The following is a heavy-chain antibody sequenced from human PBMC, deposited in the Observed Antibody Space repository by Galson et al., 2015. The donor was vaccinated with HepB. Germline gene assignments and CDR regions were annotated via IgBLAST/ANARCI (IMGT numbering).Heavy chain of an antibody. J-gene: IGHJ6*03. CDR3: ARDSGVFISGGRHHRHYYMDV. Sequence: ETLSLTCAVYGGSFSGYYWSWIRQPPGKGLEWIGEINHRGTTHFSPSLKSRFIISVDTSKNQFSLKARSVTAAETAVYYCARDSGVFISGGRHHRHYYMDVWGKGTTVTVSS. CDR2: INHRGTT. V-gene: IGHV4-34*01. D-gene: IGHD3-3*01. CDR1: GGSFSGYY.